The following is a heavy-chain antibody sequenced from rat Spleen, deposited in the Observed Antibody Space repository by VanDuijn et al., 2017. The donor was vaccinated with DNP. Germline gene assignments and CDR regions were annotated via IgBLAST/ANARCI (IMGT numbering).Heavy chain of an antibody. CDR3: ASWAPIAPLSTSNY. V-gene: IGHV5-58*01. Sequence: EVQLVETGGGLVQPGRSLKLSCITSGFTFSNYWMYWIRQAPGKGLEWVASINTDGGRTYYPDSVKGRFTISRDNAENTVYLQMSSLRSEDTATYYCASWAPIAPLSTSNYWGQGVMVTVSS. J-gene: IGHJ2*01. CDR1: GFTFSNYW. D-gene: IGHD1-2*01. CDR2: INTDGGRT.